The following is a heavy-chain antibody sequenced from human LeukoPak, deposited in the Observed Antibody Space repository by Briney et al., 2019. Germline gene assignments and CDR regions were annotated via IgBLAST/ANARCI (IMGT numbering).Heavy chain of an antibody. J-gene: IGHJ6*02. Sequence: GGSLRLSCAASGFTFSNYALSWVRQAPGQGLEWVSCISYSGSTHYTDSVKGRFTISRDNPKNTLYLQMNSLRAEDTAVYYCAKSPGGSGIAYGLDVWGQGTTVTVSS. V-gene: IGHV3-23*01. CDR1: GFTFSNYA. CDR3: AKSPGGSGIAYGLDV. CDR2: ISYSGST. D-gene: IGHD6-13*01.